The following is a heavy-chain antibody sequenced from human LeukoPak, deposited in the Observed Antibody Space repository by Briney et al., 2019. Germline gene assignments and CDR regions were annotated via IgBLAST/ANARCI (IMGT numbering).Heavy chain of an antibody. CDR2: IKSKTDGGTT. V-gene: IGHV3-15*01. J-gene: IGHJ4*02. Sequence: PGGSLRLSCAASGFIFSNAWMSWVRQAPGKGLEWVGRIKSKTDGGTTDYPAPVKGRFTISRDDSKNTLYLQMNSLKTEDTAVYYCTTAPITFGVVIFDYWGQGTLVTVSS. CDR1: GFIFSNAW. CDR3: TTAPITFGVVIFDY. D-gene: IGHD3-3*01.